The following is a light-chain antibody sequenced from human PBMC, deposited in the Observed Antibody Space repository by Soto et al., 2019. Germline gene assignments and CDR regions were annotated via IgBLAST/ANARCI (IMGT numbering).Light chain of an antibody. J-gene: IGLJ1*01. V-gene: IGLV2-23*02. CDR1: NSDVGRFNL. CDR3: CSYARSNTYV. CDR2: EVN. Sequence: QSLLTQPDSPFASPGQSITICCTDTNSDVGRFNLVSWYQQHPGKAPKLRIYEVNKRPSGVSNRFSGSKSGNTASLTISGLQAEDEADYYCCSYARSNTYVFGTGTKVPVL.